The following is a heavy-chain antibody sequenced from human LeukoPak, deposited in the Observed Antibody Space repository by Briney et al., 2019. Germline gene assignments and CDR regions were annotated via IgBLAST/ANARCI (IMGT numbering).Heavy chain of an antibody. CDR2: IYSGGST. D-gene: IGHD3-9*01. Sequence: GGFLRLSCAASGFTVSSNYMSWVRQAPGKGLEWVSVIYSGGSTYYADSVKGRFTISRDNSKNTLYLQMNSLRAEDTAVYYCARVGYDILTPMDVWGQGTTVTVSS. CDR3: ARVGYDILTPMDV. CDR1: GFTVSSNY. V-gene: IGHV3-53*01. J-gene: IGHJ6*02.